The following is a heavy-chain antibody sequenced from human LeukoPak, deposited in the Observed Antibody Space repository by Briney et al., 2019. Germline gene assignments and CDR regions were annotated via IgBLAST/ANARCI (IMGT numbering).Heavy chain of an antibody. CDR2: ISGSGGST. V-gene: IGHV3-23*01. CDR3: AKAAYSSSWYNWFDP. Sequence: PGGSLRLSCAASGFTFSSYAMSWVRQAPGKGLEWVSAISGSGGSTYYADSVKGRFTISRDNSKNTLYLQMNSLRAEDTAVYHCAKAAYSSSWYNWFDPWGQGTLVTVSS. D-gene: IGHD6-13*01. J-gene: IGHJ5*02. CDR1: GFTFSSYA.